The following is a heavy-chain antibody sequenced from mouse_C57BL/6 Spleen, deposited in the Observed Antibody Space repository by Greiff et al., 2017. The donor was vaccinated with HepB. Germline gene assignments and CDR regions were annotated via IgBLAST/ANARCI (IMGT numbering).Heavy chain of an antibody. V-gene: IGHV1-55*01. D-gene: IGHD2-2*01. Sequence: QVQLKQPGAELVKPGASVKMSCKASGYTFTSYWITWVKQRPGQGLEWIGDIYPGSGSTNYNEKFKSQATLTVDTSSSTAYMQRSSLTSEDAAVYDCARGGLGYGRDYWGQGTTLTVSS. J-gene: IGHJ2*01. CDR3: ARGGLGYGRDY. CDR2: IYPGSGST. CDR1: GYTFTSYW.